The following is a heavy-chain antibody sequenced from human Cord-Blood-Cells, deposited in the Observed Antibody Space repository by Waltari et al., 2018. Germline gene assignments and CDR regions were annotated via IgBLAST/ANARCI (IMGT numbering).Heavy chain of an antibody. Sequence: QVQLQQWGAGLLKPSETLSLTCAVYGGSFSGYYWSWIRQPPGKGLEWIGEINHSGSTNYDPSLKRRVTISGDTSKNQFSLKLSSGTAADTAVYYCARVNVSGTTYYYYGMDVWGQGTTVTVSS. D-gene: IGHD1-1*01. CDR1: GGSFSGYY. CDR2: INHSGST. CDR3: ARVNVSGTTYYYYGMDV. J-gene: IGHJ6*02. V-gene: IGHV4-34*01.